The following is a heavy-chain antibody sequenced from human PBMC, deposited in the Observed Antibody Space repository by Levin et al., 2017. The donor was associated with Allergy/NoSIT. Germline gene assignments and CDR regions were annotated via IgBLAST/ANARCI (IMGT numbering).Heavy chain of an antibody. J-gene: IGHJ3*02. CDR1: GFTFSSFA. Sequence: GGSLRLSCAASGFTFSSFAMYWVRQAPGKGLEWVALISYDGSNKYYADSVKGRFTISRDDSKNTLYLQMNSLRAEDTAVYYCAREGRANCSGCSCYDNAFDIWGQGTMVIVSS. CDR3: AREGRANCSGCSCYDNAFDI. D-gene: IGHD2-15*01. CDR2: ISYDGSNK. V-gene: IGHV3-30-3*01.